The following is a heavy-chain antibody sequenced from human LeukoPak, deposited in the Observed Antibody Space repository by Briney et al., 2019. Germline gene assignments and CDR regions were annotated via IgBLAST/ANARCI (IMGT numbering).Heavy chain of an antibody. D-gene: IGHD4-23*01. Sequence: GGSLRLSCAASGFTFSTYAMSWVRQAPGKGLEWVSAISGSGGSAYYADSVKGRFTISGDNSKNTLYLQMNSLRVEDTALYYCTKGHRLVTNAFDIWGQGTMVSVSS. J-gene: IGHJ3*02. CDR1: GFTFSTYA. V-gene: IGHV3-23*01. CDR3: TKGHRLVTNAFDI. CDR2: ISGSGGSA.